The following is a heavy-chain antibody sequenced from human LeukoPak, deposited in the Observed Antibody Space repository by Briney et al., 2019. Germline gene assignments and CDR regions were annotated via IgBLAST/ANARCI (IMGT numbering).Heavy chain of an antibody. CDR1: GYTFTSYA. D-gene: IGHD3-10*01. CDR2: INAGNGNT. J-gene: IGHJ5*02. V-gene: IGHV1-3*01. CDR3: ARGEYGSGSLRDNWFDP. Sequence: ASVKVSCKDSGYTFTSYAMHWVRQAPGQRLEWMGWINAGNGNTKYSQKFQGRVTITRDTSASTAYMELSSLRSEDTAVYYCARGEYGSGSLRDNWFDPWGQGTLVTVSS.